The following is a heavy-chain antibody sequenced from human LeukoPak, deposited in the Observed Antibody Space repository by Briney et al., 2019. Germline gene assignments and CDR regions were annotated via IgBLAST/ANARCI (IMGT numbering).Heavy chain of an antibody. V-gene: IGHV1-18*01. CDR3: AISPCSGGSCYFDY. CDR1: GYTFTSYG. CDR2: ISAYNGNT. J-gene: IGHJ4*02. Sequence: ASVKVSCKASGYTFTSYGISWVRQAPGQGLEWMGWISAYNGNTNYAQKLQGRVTMTTDTSTSTAYMEPRSLRSDDTAVYYCAISPCSGGSCYFDYWGQGTLVTVSS. D-gene: IGHD2-15*01.